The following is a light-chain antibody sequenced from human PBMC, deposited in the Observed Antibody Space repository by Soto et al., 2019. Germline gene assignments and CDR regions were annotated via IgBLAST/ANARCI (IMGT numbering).Light chain of an antibody. Sequence: QSVLTQPTSASGTPGQRVTISCSGSSSSIGSNTVNWYQQLPGTAPKLLIYTNDQRPSGVPDRFSGSKSGTSASLAISGLQSEDEAHYYCAAWDDSLNGVVFGGGTQLPS. V-gene: IGLV1-44*01. CDR1: SSSIGSNT. CDR2: TND. J-gene: IGLJ2*01. CDR3: AAWDDSLNGVV.